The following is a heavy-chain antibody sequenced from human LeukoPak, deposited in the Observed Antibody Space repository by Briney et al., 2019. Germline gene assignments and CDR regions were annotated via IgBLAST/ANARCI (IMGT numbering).Heavy chain of an antibody. V-gene: IGHV3-23*01. J-gene: IGHJ4*02. CDR3: AKDRGISAACRGLEY. D-gene: IGHD6-13*01. CDR1: GFTFSNYA. CDR2: ISGSGRNT. Sequence: GGSLRLSCAASGFTFSNYAMTWVRQAPGKGLEWVSVISGSGRNTYYADSVKGRFTISRDNSNNTLYLQMNSLRAEDTAIYYCAKDRGISAACRGLEYWGRGTLVTVSS.